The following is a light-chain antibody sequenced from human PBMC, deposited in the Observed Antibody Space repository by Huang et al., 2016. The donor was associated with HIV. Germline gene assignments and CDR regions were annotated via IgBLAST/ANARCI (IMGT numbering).Light chain of an antibody. CDR2: DTS. Sequence: EIVLTQSPATLSLSPGERATLSCRASENINNYLAWYQQKPGQAPRLLIYDTSSRATGIPTRFSGGGSATDFTLTISSLEPEDSAVYYCHHRSGWPRTFGQGTKLEI. V-gene: IGKV3-11*01. CDR3: HHRSGWPRT. J-gene: IGKJ2*01. CDR1: ENINNY.